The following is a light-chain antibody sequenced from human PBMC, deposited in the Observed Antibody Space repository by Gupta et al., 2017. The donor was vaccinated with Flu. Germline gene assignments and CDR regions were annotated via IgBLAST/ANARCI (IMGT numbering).Light chain of an antibody. CDR3: QQYDTYPYT. Sequence: PSILSASVGDRVTITCRASQSISIWLAWYQQKPGKAPELLIYKASNLESGVPSRFDGSGSGTEFTLTISSLQPEDFATYYCQQYDTYPYTFGQGTKLEIK. CDR2: KAS. J-gene: IGKJ2*01. V-gene: IGKV1-5*03. CDR1: QSISIW.